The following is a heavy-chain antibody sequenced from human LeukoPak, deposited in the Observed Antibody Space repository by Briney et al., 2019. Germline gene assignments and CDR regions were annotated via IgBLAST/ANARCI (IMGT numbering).Heavy chain of an antibody. Sequence: PSETLSLTCSVFGGSIRSSGNYWGWIRQPPGKGLEWIGSIYYNGNTFHNPSLKSRVTVSVDTSKNQLSLKLSSVTAADTAVYYCARLNRYYDFWSGFDYWGQGTLVTVSS. CDR2: IYYNGNT. D-gene: IGHD3-3*01. CDR1: GGSIRSSGNY. V-gene: IGHV4-39*01. J-gene: IGHJ4*02. CDR3: ARLNRYYDFWSGFDY.